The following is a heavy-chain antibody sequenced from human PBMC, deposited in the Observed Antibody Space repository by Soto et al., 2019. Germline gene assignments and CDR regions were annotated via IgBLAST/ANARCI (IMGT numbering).Heavy chain of an antibody. CDR3: ARERHLNSPSDAFDL. Sequence: QVHLVQSGAEVKKPGASVKVSCMASGYNFIAQHIHCVRQAPGLGLEWMGKMNPNSGGSDYAQEFQGRVTVTRDTSSATVYMELTSLTSDDTAVYYCARERHLNSPSDAFDLCGPGTMVIVSS. D-gene: IGHD1-7*01. V-gene: IGHV1-2*02. CDR1: GYNFIAQH. J-gene: IGHJ3*01. CDR2: MNPNSGGS.